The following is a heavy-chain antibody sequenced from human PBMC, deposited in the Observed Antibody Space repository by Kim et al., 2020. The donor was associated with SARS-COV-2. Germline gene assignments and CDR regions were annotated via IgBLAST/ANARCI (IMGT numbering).Heavy chain of an antibody. J-gene: IGHJ4*02. CDR3: ARGAYCSGGSCYSGEDY. CDR1: GFTFSSYE. D-gene: IGHD2-15*01. Sequence: GGSLRLSCAASGFTFSSYEMNWVRQAPGKGLEWVSYISSSGSTIYYADSVKGRFTISRDNAKNSLYLQMNSLRAEDTAVYYCARGAYCSGGSCYSGEDYWGQGTLVTVSS. V-gene: IGHV3-48*03. CDR2: ISSSGSTI.